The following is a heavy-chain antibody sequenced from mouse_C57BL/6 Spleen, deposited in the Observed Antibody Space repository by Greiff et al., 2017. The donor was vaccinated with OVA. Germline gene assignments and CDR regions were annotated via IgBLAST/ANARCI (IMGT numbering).Heavy chain of an antibody. CDR2: IDPNSGGT. V-gene: IGHV1-72*01. CDR3: ARYSNYEKVWVAY. D-gene: IGHD2-5*01. Sequence: QVQLKQPGAELVKPGASVKLSCKASGYTFTSYWMHWVKQRPGRGLEWIGRIDPNSGGTKYNEKFKSKATLTVDKSSSTADLQLSSLTSEDSAVYYCARYSNYEKVWVAYWGQGTLVTVSA. J-gene: IGHJ3*01. CDR1: GYTFTSYW.